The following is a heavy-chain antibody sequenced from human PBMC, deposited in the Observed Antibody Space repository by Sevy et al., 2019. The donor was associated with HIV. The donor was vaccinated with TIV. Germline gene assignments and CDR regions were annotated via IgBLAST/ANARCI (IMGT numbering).Heavy chain of an antibody. CDR1: VFTLRTYG. Sequence: GGSLRLSCAASVFTLRTYGMHWVRQPPGKGLEYVAGINDDGGTTHYADWVKGRFSFSSDNSKNRVYLQMDGLRVEDMGLYYCARDAPGDFWSGAGMDVWGQGTTVTVSS. CDR2: INDDGGTT. J-gene: IGHJ6*02. V-gene: IGHV3-64*02. D-gene: IGHD3-3*01. CDR3: ARDAPGDFWSGAGMDV.